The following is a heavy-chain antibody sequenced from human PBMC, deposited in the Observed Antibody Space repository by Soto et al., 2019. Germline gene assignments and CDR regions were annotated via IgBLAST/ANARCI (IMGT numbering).Heavy chain of an antibody. D-gene: IGHD3-3*01. V-gene: IGHV1-2*02. J-gene: IGHJ6*02. CDR3: ARALIRLLDWIPENYYYGMDV. CDR2: INPNSGGT. CDR1: GHSFTAYY. Sequence: ASVKVSCKASGHSFTAYYMHWVRQAPGQGLEWMGWINPNSGGTKYAQRFQGRVTMTRNTSSRAVYMELSGLRSDDTAVYYCARALIRLLDWIPENYYYGMDVWGQGTTVTVSS.